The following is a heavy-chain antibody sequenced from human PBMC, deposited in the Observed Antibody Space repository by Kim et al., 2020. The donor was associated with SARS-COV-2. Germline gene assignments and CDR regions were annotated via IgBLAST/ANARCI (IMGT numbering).Heavy chain of an antibody. J-gene: IGHJ4*02. Sequence: SVKGRFTISRDNAKNSLYLQMNSLRAEDTALYYCAKGDGGSYYIRNYFDYWGQGTLVTVSS. V-gene: IGHV3-9*01. CDR3: AKGDGGSYYIRNYFDY. D-gene: IGHD1-26*01.